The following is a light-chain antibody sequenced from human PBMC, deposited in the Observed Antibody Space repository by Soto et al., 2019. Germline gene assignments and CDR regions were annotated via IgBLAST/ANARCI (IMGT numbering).Light chain of an antibody. V-gene: IGLV2-14*03. Sequence: QSVLTQPASVSGSPGQSITVSCAGSSSDIGAYNYVSWYQHHPGKAPKLMIYDVTNRPSGVSDRFSGSKSGNTASLTISGLQAEDEADYYCLSYTSSNTFWVFGGGTQLTVL. CDR1: SSDIGAYNY. CDR3: LSYTSSNTFWV. J-gene: IGLJ3*02. CDR2: DVT.